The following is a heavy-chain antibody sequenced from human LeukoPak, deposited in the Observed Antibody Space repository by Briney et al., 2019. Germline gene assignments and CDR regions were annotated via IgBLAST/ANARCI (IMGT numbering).Heavy chain of an antibody. Sequence: GRSLRLSCAASGFTFDDYAMHWVRQAPGKGLEWVSGISWNSGSIGYADSVKGRSTISRDNAKNSLYLQMNSLRAEDTALYYCAKDAYYDILTGRFDYWGQGTLVTVSS. V-gene: IGHV3-9*01. D-gene: IGHD3-9*01. CDR2: ISWNSGSI. J-gene: IGHJ4*02. CDR3: AKDAYYDILTGRFDY. CDR1: GFTFDDYA.